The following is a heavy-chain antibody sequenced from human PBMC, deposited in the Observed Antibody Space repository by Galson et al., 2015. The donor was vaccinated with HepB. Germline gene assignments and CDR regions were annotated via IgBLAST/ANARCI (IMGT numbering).Heavy chain of an antibody. J-gene: IGHJ4*02. CDR2: ISSSSSYS. V-gene: IGHV3-11*03. D-gene: IGHD5-24*01. Sequence: SLRLSCAASKFTFSNYYMSWIRQAPGKGLEWVSYISSSSSYSNYADSVKGRFTISRDNAKNSLYLQMNSLRAEDTAVYYCARIRDGYSELDYWGQGTLVTVSS. CDR1: KFTFSNYY. CDR3: ARIRDGYSELDY.